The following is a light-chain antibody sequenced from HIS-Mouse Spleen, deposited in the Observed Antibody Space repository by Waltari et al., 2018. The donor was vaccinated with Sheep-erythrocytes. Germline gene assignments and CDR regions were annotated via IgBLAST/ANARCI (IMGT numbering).Light chain of an antibody. CDR2: AAS. Sequence: AIRMTQSPSSLSASTGDRVTITCRAIQGISSYLAWYQQKPGKAPKALIYAASHLQSGVPSRFSGSGSGTDFTLTISCLQSEDFATYYCQQYYSYPYTFGQGTKLEIK. J-gene: IGKJ2*01. V-gene: IGKV1-8*01. CDR1: QGISSY. CDR3: QQYYSYPYT.